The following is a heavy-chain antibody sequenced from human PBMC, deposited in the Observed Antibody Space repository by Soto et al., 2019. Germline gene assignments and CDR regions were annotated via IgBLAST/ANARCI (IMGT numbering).Heavy chain of an antibody. D-gene: IGHD2-15*01. CDR3: ARSEEDSDYYYYGLDV. CDR1: GDSVSSSSVA. V-gene: IGHV6-1*01. J-gene: IGHJ6*02. Sequence: PSQTLSLTCVISGDSVSSSSVAWNWVRQSPSRGLEWLGRTYYRSRWYSDFAVSVRGRIVINADTSKNQFSLQLNSVTPEDTAVYFCARSEEDSDYYYYGLDVWGQGTTLTVSS. CDR2: TYYRSRWYS.